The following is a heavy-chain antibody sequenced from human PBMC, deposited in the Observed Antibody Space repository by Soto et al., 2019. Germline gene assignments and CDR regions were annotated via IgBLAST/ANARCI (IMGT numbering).Heavy chain of an antibody. CDR2: INHSGST. CDR3: ARPLTTVITSLGF. D-gene: IGHD4-17*01. CDR1: GGSFSGYY. V-gene: IGHV4-34*01. J-gene: IGHJ4*02. Sequence: PSETLSLTCAVYGGSFSGYYWSWIRQPPGKGLEWIGEINHSGSTNYNPSLKSRVTISVDTSKNQFSLKLTSVTAADTAVYYCARPLTTVITSLGFWGRGTLVTVSS.